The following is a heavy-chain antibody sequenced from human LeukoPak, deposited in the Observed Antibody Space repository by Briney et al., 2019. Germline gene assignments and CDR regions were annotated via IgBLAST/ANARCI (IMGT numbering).Heavy chain of an antibody. CDR1: GFTFSSYA. CDR2: ISYDGSDK. V-gene: IGHV3-30-3*01. CDR3: ARDLSYGDYAGTDY. D-gene: IGHD4-17*01. J-gene: IGHJ4*02. Sequence: GGSLRLSCAASGFTFSSYAMHWVRQAPGKGLEWVAVISYDGSDKYYADSVKGRFTISRDNSKNTLYLQMNSLRAEDTAVYYCARDLSYGDYAGTDYWGQGTLVTVSS.